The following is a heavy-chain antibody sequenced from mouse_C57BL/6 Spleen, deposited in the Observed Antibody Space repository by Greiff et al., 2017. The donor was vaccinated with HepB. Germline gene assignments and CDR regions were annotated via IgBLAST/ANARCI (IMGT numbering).Heavy chain of an antibody. D-gene: IGHD3-2*02. Sequence: QVQLQQPGAELVKPGASVKMSCKASGYTFTSYWITWVKQRPGQGLEWMGDIYPGSGSTNYNEKFKSKATLTVDTSSSTAYMQLSSLTSEDSAVYYCARSGAAQATWFAYWGQGTLVTVSA. J-gene: IGHJ3*01. CDR3: ARSGAAQATWFAY. V-gene: IGHV1-55*01. CDR1: GYTFTSYW. CDR2: IYPGSGST.